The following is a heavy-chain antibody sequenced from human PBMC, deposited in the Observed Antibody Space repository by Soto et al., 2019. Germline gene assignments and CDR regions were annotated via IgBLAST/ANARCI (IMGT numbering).Heavy chain of an antibody. V-gene: IGHV1-8*01. Sequence: QVQLVQSGAEVKKPGASVKVSCKASGYTFTSYDINWVRQATGQGLEWMGWMKPNSGNTGHAQKYQGTGTMTRNTSISTAYMELSSLRSEDTAVYYCARGSKGSSWYAYWFEPWGQGTLVTVSS. D-gene: IGHD6-13*01. CDR1: GYTFTSYD. J-gene: IGHJ5*02. CDR3: ARGSKGSSWYAYWFEP. CDR2: MKPNSGNT.